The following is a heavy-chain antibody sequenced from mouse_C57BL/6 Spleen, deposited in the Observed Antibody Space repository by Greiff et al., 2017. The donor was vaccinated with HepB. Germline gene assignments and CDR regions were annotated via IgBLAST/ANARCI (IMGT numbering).Heavy chain of an antibody. Sequence: LVESGGGLVKPGGSLKLSCAASGFTFSDYGMHWVRQAPEKGLEWVAYISSGSSTIYYADTVKGRFTISRDNAKNTLFLQMTSLRSEDTAMYYCARSEGYYFDYWGQGTTLTVSS. J-gene: IGHJ2*01. V-gene: IGHV5-17*01. D-gene: IGHD3-2*02. CDR3: ARSEGYYFDY. CDR1: GFTFSDYG. CDR2: ISSGSSTI.